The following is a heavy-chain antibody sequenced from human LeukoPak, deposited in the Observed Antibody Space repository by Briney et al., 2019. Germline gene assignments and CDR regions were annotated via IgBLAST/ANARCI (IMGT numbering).Heavy chain of an antibody. CDR2: INHSGST. CDR1: GGSFSGYY. Sequence: KTSETLSLTCAVYGGSFSGYYWSWIRQPPGKGLEWIGEINHSGSTNYNPSLKSRVTISVDTSKNQFSLKLSSVTAADTVVYYCARRLLYCSGGSCYSGIWNWFDPWGQGTLVTVSS. CDR3: ARRLLYCSGGSCYSGIWNWFDP. V-gene: IGHV4-34*01. J-gene: IGHJ5*02. D-gene: IGHD2-15*01.